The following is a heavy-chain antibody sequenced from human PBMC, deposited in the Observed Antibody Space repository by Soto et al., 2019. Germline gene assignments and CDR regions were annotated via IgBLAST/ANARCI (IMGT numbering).Heavy chain of an antibody. Sequence: SGTLSLTCTVSGGSLSSSTYFWGWIRQPPGKGLEWIVSMYYSGNTYYNPSLKSRVTISVYTSKNQFSLKLSSVTAADTAVYYCARPILTYTMFGYWGHGTLVTVSS. CDR3: ARPILTYTMFGY. CDR1: GGSLSSSTYF. J-gene: IGHJ4*01. CDR2: MYYSGNT. D-gene: IGHD3-3*01. V-gene: IGHV4-39*01.